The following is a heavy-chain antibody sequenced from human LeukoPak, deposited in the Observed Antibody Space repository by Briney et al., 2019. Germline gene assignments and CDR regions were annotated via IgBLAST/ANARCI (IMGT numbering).Heavy chain of an antibody. Sequence: GGSLRLSCAASGFTFSSYSMNWVRQAPGKGLEWVSYISSSSSTIYYADSVKGRFTISRDNAKNTLYLQMNSLRADDTAVYYCASDFWSGYYTPMGVNYWGQGTLVTVSS. V-gene: IGHV3-48*04. D-gene: IGHD3-3*01. CDR2: ISSSSSTI. CDR1: GFTFSSYS. J-gene: IGHJ4*02. CDR3: ASDFWSGYYTPMGVNY.